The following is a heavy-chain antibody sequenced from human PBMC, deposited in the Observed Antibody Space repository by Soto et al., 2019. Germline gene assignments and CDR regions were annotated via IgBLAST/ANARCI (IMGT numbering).Heavy chain of an antibody. Sequence: EVQLLESGGGLVQPGGSLRLSCAASGFTFSSYAMRWVRQAPGKGLEWVSAISGSGGSTYYADSVKGRFTISRDNAKNTLYLQMNSLRAEDTDVYYCAKEPPGSSSSVSEDDYWGQGTLVTVSS. J-gene: IGHJ4*02. CDR2: ISGSGGST. CDR1: GFTFSSYA. V-gene: IGHV3-23*01. D-gene: IGHD6-6*01. CDR3: AKEPPGSSSSVSEDDY.